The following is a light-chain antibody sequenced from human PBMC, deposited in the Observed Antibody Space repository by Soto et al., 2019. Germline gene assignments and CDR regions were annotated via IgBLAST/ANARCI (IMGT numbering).Light chain of an antibody. CDR1: PSVTNY. V-gene: IGKV3-15*01. CDR2: GAS. CDR3: QQYYTWPIT. J-gene: IGKJ4*01. Sequence: EIVLTQSPATLSLPPGERATLSCRASPSVTNYLAWYQQKPGQPPRLLIYGASNRATGVPDRFSGSGSGTEFTLTIRSLQSEDCAVYYCQQYYTWPITFGGGTRWIS.